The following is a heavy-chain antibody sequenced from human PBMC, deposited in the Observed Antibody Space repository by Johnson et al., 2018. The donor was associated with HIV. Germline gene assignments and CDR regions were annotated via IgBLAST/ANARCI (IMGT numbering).Heavy chain of an antibody. Sequence: VYLVESGGGLVTPGGSLRLSCAASGFTFSNAWMSWVRQAPGKGLEWIGRIKSKIDGGTTDYAAPVKGRFTISRDDSKNTLYMQMNSLKTEDTAVYYCTTGELWNGYYLHDAFEIWGQGTTVTVSS. CDR2: IKSKIDGGTT. CDR1: GFTFSNAW. J-gene: IGHJ3*02. D-gene: IGHD3-3*01. CDR3: TTGELWNGYYLHDAFEI. V-gene: IGHV3-15*01.